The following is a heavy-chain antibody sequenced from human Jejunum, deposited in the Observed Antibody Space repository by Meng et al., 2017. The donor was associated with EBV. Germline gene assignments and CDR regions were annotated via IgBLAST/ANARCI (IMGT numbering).Heavy chain of an antibody. CDR1: GFTFSSYS. Sequence: EVQLMESGGALVKPGCSLRLSCAASGFTFSSYSMNWVRQAPGKGLEWVSSISSSSNYIYYPDSVKGRFTISRDNAKNSLYLQMNCLRAEDTAVYYCARDAKTVTQYYFDYWGQGTLVTVSS. J-gene: IGHJ4*02. D-gene: IGHD4-17*01. CDR2: ISSSSNYI. CDR3: ARDAKTVTQYYFDY. V-gene: IGHV3-21*01.